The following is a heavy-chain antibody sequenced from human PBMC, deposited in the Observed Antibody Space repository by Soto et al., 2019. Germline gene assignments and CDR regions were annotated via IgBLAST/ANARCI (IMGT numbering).Heavy chain of an antibody. J-gene: IGHJ6*02. Sequence: ASVKVSCKASGYTFTSYGISWVRQAPGQGLEWMGWISAYNGNTNYAQKLQGRVTMTTDTSTSTAYMELRSLRSDDTAVYYCARARGGEPGHIRWYYYGMDVWGQGTTVTVSS. D-gene: IGHD3-16*01. CDR2: ISAYNGNT. V-gene: IGHV1-18*01. CDR1: GYTFTSYG. CDR3: ARARGGEPGHIRWYYYGMDV.